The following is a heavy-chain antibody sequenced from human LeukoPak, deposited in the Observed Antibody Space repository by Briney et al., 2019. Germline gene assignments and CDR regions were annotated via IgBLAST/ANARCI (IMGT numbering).Heavy chain of an antibody. CDR2: IYYSGST. CDR3: ARHWAETTGPYAFDF. J-gene: IGHJ3*01. D-gene: IGHD1-14*01. Sequence: SETLSLTCIVSGASISSYYWSWIRQPPGKGLEWIGYIYYSGSTNYNPSIKSRVTISVDTSKNHFSLKLTSVTAADTAVYYCARHWAETTGPYAFDFWGQGTMVTVSS. V-gene: IGHV4-59*01. CDR1: GASISSYY.